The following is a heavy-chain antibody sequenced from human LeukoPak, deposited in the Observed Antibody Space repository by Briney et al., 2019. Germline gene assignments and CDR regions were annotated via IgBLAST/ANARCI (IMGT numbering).Heavy chain of an antibody. CDR3: ARRGVGTHFDY. CDR2: MNPNSGNA. D-gene: IGHD1-14*01. J-gene: IGHJ4*02. CDR1: GYTFTSYD. V-gene: IGHV1-8*01. Sequence: GASVKVSCKASGYTFTSYDINWVRQATGQGLEWMGWMNPNSGNADFAQKFQGRVTITRNTSINTAYMELSSLRFDDTAVYYCARRGVGTHFDYWGQGTLVTVSS.